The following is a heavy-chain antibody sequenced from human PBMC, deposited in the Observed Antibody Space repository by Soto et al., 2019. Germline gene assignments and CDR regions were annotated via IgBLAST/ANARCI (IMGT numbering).Heavy chain of an antibody. J-gene: IGHJ4*02. CDR3: ARDGAYRYYDSSGYYGY. D-gene: IGHD3-22*01. V-gene: IGHV1-3*01. CDR2: INAGNGNT. Sequence: ASVKVSCKASGYTFTSYAMHWVRQAPGQRLEWMGWINAGNGNTKYSQKFQGRVTITRDTSASTAYMELSSLRSEDTAVYYCARDGAYRYYDSSGYYGYWGQGTLVTVS. CDR1: GYTFTSYA.